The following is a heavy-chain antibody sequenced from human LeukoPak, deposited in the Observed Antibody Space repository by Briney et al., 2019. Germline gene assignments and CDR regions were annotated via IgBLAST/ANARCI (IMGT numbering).Heavy chain of an antibody. V-gene: IGHV4-39*01. J-gene: IGHJ6*02. Sequence: SETLSLTCTVSGVSISSSSYYWGWIRQPPGKGLEWIGSICYSGSTYYNPSLESRVTISVDSSKNQFSLKLSSVTAADTAVYYCARHTVTNYDFWSGYSTHYYYGMDVWGQGTTVTVSS. CDR3: ARHTVTNYDFWSGYSTHYYYGMDV. CDR2: ICYSGST. CDR1: GVSISSSSYY. D-gene: IGHD3-3*01.